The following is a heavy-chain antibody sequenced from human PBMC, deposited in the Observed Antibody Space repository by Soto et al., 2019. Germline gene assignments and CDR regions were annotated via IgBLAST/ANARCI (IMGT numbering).Heavy chain of an antibody. Sequence: PGGSLRLSCAASGFTFSSYGMHWVRQAPGKGLEWVAVISYDGSNKYYADSVKGRFTISRDNSKSTLFLQMNSLRAGDTAVYYCAKDSLVAARYYYGMDVWGQGTTVTVSS. V-gene: IGHV3-30*18. D-gene: IGHD6-6*01. J-gene: IGHJ6*02. CDR2: ISYDGSNK. CDR3: AKDSLVAARYYYGMDV. CDR1: GFTFSSYG.